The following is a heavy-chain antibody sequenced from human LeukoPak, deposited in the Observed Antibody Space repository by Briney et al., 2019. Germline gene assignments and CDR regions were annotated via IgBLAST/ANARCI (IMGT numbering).Heavy chain of an antibody. J-gene: IGHJ6*02. D-gene: IGHD2-15*01. V-gene: IGHV3-48*03. Sequence: GGSLRLSCAASGFTFSSYEMNWVRQAPGKGLEWVSYISSSGTTIYYADSVKGRFTISRDNAKNSLCLQMNSLRAEDTAVYYCARAGYCSGGSCYNYYYYGMDVWGQGTTVTVSS. CDR3: ARAGYCSGGSCYNYYYYGMDV. CDR2: ISSSGTTI. CDR1: GFTFSSYE.